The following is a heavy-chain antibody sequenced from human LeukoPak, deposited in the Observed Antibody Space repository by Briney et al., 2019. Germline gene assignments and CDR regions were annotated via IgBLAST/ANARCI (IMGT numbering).Heavy chain of an antibody. CDR3: ARTMRDYDSSGYYYLDAFDI. D-gene: IGHD3-22*01. CDR2: IYYSGST. CDR1: GGSISSGDYY. V-gene: IGHV4-30-4*01. Sequence: PSQTLSLTCTVSGGSISSGDYYWSWIRQPPGKGLEWIGYIYYSGSTYYNPSLKSRVTISVDTSKNQFSLKLSSATAADTAVYYCARTMRDYDSSGYYYLDAFDIWGQGTMVTVSS. J-gene: IGHJ3*02.